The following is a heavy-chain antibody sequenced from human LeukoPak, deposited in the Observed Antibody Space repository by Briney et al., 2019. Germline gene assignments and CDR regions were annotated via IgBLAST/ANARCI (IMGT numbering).Heavy chain of an antibody. J-gene: IGHJ4*02. V-gene: IGHV3-21*01. Sequence: PGGSLRLSCAASGFTFSSYSMNWVRQAPGKGLEWVSSISSSSSYIYYADSVKGRFTISRDNAKNSLYLQMNSLRAEDTAVYYCARAPMVRGVIITDEFDYWGQGTLVTVSS. CDR2: ISSSSSYI. CDR3: ARAPMVRGVIITDEFDY. D-gene: IGHD3-10*01. CDR1: GFTFSSYS.